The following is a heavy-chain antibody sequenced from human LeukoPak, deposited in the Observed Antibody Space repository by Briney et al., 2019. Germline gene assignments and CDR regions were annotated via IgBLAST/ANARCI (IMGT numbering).Heavy chain of an antibody. V-gene: IGHV3-13*01. D-gene: IGHD1-26*01. CDR3: ARGRSPTLGYLDL. CDR1: GFTFSSYD. J-gene: IGHJ2*01. Sequence: PGGSLRLSCAASGFTFSSYDMHWVRQPTGGGLEWVSGIGTAGDTYYLGSVKGRFTISRENAQNSLYLQMNSLRAGDTAVYYCARGRSPTLGYLDLWGRGTLVTVSS. CDR2: IGTAGDT.